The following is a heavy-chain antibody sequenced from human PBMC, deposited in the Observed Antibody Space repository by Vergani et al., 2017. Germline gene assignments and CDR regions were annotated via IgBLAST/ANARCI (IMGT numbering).Heavy chain of an antibody. CDR2: INPSGGHT. CDR1: GYTFSNYY. V-gene: IGHV1-46*01. J-gene: IGHJ6*03. Sequence: QVQVVQSGAEVKKSGASVKVSCKTSGYTFSNYYMHWVRQAPGQGLEWMGIINPSGGHTNYAQKFQGRVTMTRDTSTSTVYMELSSLRSEDTAVYYCAKGPRDCSSTSCYSRWSYYYYMDVWGKGTTVTVSS. CDR3: AKGPRDCSSTSCYSRWSYYYYMDV. D-gene: IGHD2-2*01.